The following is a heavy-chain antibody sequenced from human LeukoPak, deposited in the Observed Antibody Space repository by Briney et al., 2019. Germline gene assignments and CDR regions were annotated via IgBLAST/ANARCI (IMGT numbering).Heavy chain of an antibody. CDR1: GFTFSSYG. Sequence: GRSLRLSCAASGFTFSSYGMHWVRQAPGKGLEWVAVIWYDGSNKYYADYVKGRFTISRDNSKNTLYLQMNGLRAEDTAVYYCARERVAVDYWGQGTLVTVSS. D-gene: IGHD6-19*01. CDR3: ARERVAVDY. CDR2: IWYDGSNK. V-gene: IGHV3-33*01. J-gene: IGHJ4*02.